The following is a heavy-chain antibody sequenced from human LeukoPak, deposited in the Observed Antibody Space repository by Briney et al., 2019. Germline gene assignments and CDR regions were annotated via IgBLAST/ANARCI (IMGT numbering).Heavy chain of an antibody. Sequence: PSETLSLTCTVSGGAISSGEYYWSWIRQPQGKGLGWIGYIYYSGSTYYNPSLKSRVTISVDTSKNQFSLKLSSVAAADTAVYYCARGQGNYGLYFDYWGQGTLVTVSS. CDR1: GGAISSGEYY. CDR3: ARGQGNYGLYFDY. J-gene: IGHJ4*02. V-gene: IGHV4-30-4*08. D-gene: IGHD1-7*01. CDR2: IYYSGST.